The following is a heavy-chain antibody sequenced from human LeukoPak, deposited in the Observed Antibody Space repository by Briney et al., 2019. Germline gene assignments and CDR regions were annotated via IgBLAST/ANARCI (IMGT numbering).Heavy chain of an antibody. V-gene: IGHV1-18*01. CDR2: ISAYNGNT. CDR3: ARDSRRGYSGYDRDY. Sequence: ASVKVSCKASVYTFTSYGISWVRQAPGQGLEWMGWISAYNGNTNYAQKLQGRVTMTTDTSTSTAYMELRSLRSDDTAVYYCARDSRRGYSGYDRDYWGQGTLVTVSS. J-gene: IGHJ4*02. D-gene: IGHD5-12*01. CDR1: VYTFTSYG.